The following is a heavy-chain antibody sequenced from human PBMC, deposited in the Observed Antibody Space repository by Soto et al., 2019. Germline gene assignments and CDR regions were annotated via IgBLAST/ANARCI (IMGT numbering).Heavy chain of an antibody. CDR2: ISGSGGST. D-gene: IGHD3-3*01. J-gene: IGHJ4*02. CDR1: GFTFSSYA. CDR3: AKVGITIFGVGTSYFDY. V-gene: IGHV3-23*01. Sequence: GGSLRLSCAASGFTFSSYAMSWVRQAPGKGLEWVSAISGSGGSTYYADSVKGRFTISRDNSKNTLYLQMNSLRAEDTAVYYCAKVGITIFGVGTSYFDYWGQGTLVTVSS.